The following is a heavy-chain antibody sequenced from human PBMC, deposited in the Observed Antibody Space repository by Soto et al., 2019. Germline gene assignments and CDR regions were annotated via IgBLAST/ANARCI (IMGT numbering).Heavy chain of an antibody. V-gene: IGHV4-4*07. Sequence: SETLSLTCTVSGGSISDYDGSWIRQPAGQGLEWIWRIYTSESSNDKPSLKSLVTMSVDKFKNQCSLWLSSVTAADTVVYYCERGRDVASCGTRDIYWFEPGGQGALVKVSS. D-gene: IGHD6-13*01. CDR1: GGSISDYD. CDR2: IYTSESS. CDR3: ERGRDVASCGTRDIYWFEP. J-gene: IGHJ5*02.